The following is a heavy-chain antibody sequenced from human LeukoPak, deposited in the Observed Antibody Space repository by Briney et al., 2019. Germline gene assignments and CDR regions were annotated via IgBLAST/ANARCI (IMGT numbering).Heavy chain of an antibody. J-gene: IGHJ1*01. D-gene: IGHD2-2*01. V-gene: IGHV1-69-2*01. CDR3: ATDYQLLLYGTAIPQH. Sequence: ASVKISCKVSGYTFTDYYMHWVQQAPGKGLEWMGLVDPEDGETIYAEKFQGRVTITADTSTDTACMELSSLRSEDTAVYYCATDYQLLLYGTAIPQHWGQGTLVTVSS. CDR2: VDPEDGET. CDR1: GYTFTDYY.